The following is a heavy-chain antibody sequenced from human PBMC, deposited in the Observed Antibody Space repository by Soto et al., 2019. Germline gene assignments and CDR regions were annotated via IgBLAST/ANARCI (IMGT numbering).Heavy chain of an antibody. CDR3: ASLSSTSPPGYYYGMDV. V-gene: IGHV1-69*13. CDR2: IIPIFGTA. CDR1: GGTFSSYA. Sequence: GASVKVSCKASGGTFSSYAISWVRQAPGQGLEWMGGIIPIFGTANYAQKFQGRVTITADESTSTAYMELSSLRSEDTAVYYCASLSSTSPPGYYYGMDVWGQGTTVTVSS. J-gene: IGHJ6*02. D-gene: IGHD2-2*01.